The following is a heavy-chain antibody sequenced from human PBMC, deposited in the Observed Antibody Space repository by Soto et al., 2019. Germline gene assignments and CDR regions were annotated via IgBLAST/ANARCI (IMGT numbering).Heavy chain of an antibody. J-gene: IGHJ6*02. CDR2: IIPIFGTA. CDR1: GGTFSSYA. CDR3: ARDRCSSTSCYFYYYYYGMDV. V-gene: IGHV1-69*13. Sequence: SVKVSCKASGGTFSSYAISWVRQAPGQGLEWMGGIIPIFGTANYAQKFQGRVTITADESTSTAYMELSSLRSEDTAVYYCARDRCSSTSCYFYYYYYGMDVWGQGTTVTVSS. D-gene: IGHD2-2*01.